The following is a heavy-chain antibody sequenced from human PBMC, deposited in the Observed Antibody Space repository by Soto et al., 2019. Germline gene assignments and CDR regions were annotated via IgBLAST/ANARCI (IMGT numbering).Heavy chain of an antibody. CDR3: ARVGVLRFLEWLFPYYYMDV. Sequence: EVQLVESGGGLVKPGGSLRLSCAASGFTFSSYSMNWVRQAPGKGLEWVSSISSSSSYIYYADSVKGRFTISRDNAKNSLYLQMNSLRAEDTAVYYCARVGVLRFLEWLFPYYYMDVWGKGTTVTVSS. CDR2: ISSSSSYI. CDR1: GFTFSSYS. J-gene: IGHJ6*03. D-gene: IGHD3-3*01. V-gene: IGHV3-21*01.